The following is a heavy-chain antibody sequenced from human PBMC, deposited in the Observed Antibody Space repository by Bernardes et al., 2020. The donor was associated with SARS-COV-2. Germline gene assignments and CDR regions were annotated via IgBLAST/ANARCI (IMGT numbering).Heavy chain of an antibody. CDR3: AKLPRSDYYYFVMDV. V-gene: IGHV4-59*01. CDR1: GGSIGSYY. CDR2: IYYSGST. J-gene: IGHJ6*02. D-gene: IGHD1-7*01. Sequence: SETLSLTCTVSGGSIGSYYWAWIRQPPGKGLEWIGYIYYSGSTNYNPSLKSRVTISVDRSQNQFSLNLSSVTPADTAVYYCAKLPRSDYYYFVMDVWGQGTTVTVSS.